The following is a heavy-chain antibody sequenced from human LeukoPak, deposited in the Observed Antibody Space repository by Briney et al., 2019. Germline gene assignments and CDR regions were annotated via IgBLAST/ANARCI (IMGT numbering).Heavy chain of an antibody. Sequence: SETLSLTCTVSGSISGYYWSWIRQSPGKGLEWIGHSYFTGSPNYNPSLKSRATISVDTPKNQFSLELNSVTAADTAVYYCAGVRSTVGWRSFDYWGQGILVTVSS. D-gene: IGHD4-23*01. CDR2: SYFTGSP. J-gene: IGHJ4*02. CDR1: GSISGYY. CDR3: AGVRSTVGWRSFDY. V-gene: IGHV4-59*08.